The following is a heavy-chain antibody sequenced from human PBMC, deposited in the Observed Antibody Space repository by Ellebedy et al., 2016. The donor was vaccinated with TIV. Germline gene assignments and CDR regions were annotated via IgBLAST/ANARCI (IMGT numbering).Heavy chain of an antibody. D-gene: IGHD6-13*01. J-gene: IGHJ3*02. V-gene: IGHV4-59*01. CDR1: GGSISSYY. CDR2: IYYSGST. CDR3: ARVVWQQPVSYAFDI. Sequence: MPSETLSLTCTVSGGSISSYYWSRIRQPPGKGLEWIGYIYYSGSTNYNPSLKSRVTISVDTSKNQFSLKLSSVTAADTAVYYCARVVWQQPVSYAFDIWGQGTMVTVSS.